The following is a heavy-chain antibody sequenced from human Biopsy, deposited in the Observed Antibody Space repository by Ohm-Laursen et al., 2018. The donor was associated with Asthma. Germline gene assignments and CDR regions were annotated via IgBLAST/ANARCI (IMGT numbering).Heavy chain of an antibody. CDR1: GGTFTNYP. CDR2: IIPIFDTP. V-gene: IGHV1-69*13. CDR3: ASSGGNYGFYGMDV. J-gene: IGHJ6*02. D-gene: IGHD4-11*01. Sequence: SVKVSCNASGGTFTNYPFTWVRQAPGQGLEWMGGIIPIFDTPNSAQKFQGRVTITADESTSTGYMELSSLRSEDTAVYYCASSGGNYGFYGMDVWGQGTTVTVSS.